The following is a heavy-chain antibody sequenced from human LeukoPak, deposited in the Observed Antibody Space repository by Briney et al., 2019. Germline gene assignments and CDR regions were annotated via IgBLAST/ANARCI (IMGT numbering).Heavy chain of an antibody. J-gene: IGHJ4*02. V-gene: IGHV3-72*01. D-gene: IGHD5-12*01. CDR3: TSCAYDYRFFEN. Sequence: GGSLRLSCVASGFTFSDYYMDWVRQAPGKGLEWVARTRNKANSHSTEYAASVKGRFTISRDDSKNSLFLQMNSLKTEDTAVYYCTSCAYDYRFFENWGQWTLVTVSS. CDR2: TRNKANSHST. CDR1: GFTFSDYY.